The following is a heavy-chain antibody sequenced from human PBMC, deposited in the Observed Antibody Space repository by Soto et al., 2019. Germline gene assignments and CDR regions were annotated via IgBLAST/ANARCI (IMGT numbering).Heavy chain of an antibody. CDR3: ARDNDRPQLGGNYYYILDV. Sequence: QVHLEQSGAEVKKPGSSVKVSCKASGGTFRTAAVSWVRQAPGQGLEWLGGILPVFRTPDYAQKFQGRVTIPADESTITADMALSGLRFDDTAVYYCARDNDRPQLGGNYYYILDVWGQGTTITVSS. CDR2: ILPVFRTP. D-gene: IGHD2-8*01. V-gene: IGHV1-69*12. CDR1: GGTFRTAA. J-gene: IGHJ6*02.